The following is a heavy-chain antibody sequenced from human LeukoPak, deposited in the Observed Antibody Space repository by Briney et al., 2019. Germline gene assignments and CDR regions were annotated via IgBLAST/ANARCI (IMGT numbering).Heavy chain of an antibody. CDR2: IYYSGST. CDR1: GGSISSSSYY. J-gene: IGHJ4*02. D-gene: IGHD3-3*01. CDR3: ARLDLLRSTFDY. V-gene: IGHV4-39*01. Sequence: PSETLSLTCTVSGGSISSSSYYWGWIRQPPGKGPEWIGSIYYSGSTYYNPSLKSRVTISVDTSKNQFSLKLSSVTAADTAVYYCARLDLLRSTFDYWGQGTLVTVSS.